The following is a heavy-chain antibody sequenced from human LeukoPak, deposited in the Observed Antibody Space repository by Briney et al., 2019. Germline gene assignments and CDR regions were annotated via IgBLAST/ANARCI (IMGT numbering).Heavy chain of an antibody. J-gene: IGHJ4*02. CDR3: AISSSYNYFDC. V-gene: IGHV3-48*01. D-gene: IGHD2-15*01. Sequence: PGGSLRLSCTASGFSFSSYNINWVRQAPGKGLEWVPYISRRSTTIYYADSLKGRFTISRDNAKNSLYLEMNSLRAEDTAVYYCAISSSYNYFDCWGQGTLVTFSS. CDR1: GFSFSSYN. CDR2: ISRRSTTI.